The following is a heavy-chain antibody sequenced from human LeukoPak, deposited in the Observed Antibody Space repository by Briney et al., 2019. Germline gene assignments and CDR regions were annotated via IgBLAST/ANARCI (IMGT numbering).Heavy chain of an antibody. V-gene: IGHV4-34*01. CDR2: IYYSGST. J-gene: IGHJ6*03. Sequence: KPSETLSLTCAVYGGSFSGYYWSWIRQPPGKGLEWIGSIYYSGSTYYNPSLKSRVTISVDTSKNQFSLKLSSVTAADTAVYYCARDLSYYYYYYYMDVWGKGTTVTVSS. CDR3: ARDLSYYYYYYYMDV. CDR1: GGSFSGYY.